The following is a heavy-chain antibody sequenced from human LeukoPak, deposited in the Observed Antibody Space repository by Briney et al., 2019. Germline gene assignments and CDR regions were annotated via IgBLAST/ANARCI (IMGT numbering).Heavy chain of an antibody. CDR1: GDSISSSSYY. J-gene: IGHJ4*02. V-gene: IGHV4-39*01. CDR3: ARDICPSTSCHYFDD. CDR2: IYYNGDT. D-gene: IGHD2-2*01. Sequence: SETLSLTCTVSGDSISSSSYYWVWIRQPPGKGLEWIGSIYYNGDTYYNPSLKSRVTTSVDMSKNQFSLRLSSVTAADTAVYYCARDICPSTSCHYFDDWGQGTLVTVSS.